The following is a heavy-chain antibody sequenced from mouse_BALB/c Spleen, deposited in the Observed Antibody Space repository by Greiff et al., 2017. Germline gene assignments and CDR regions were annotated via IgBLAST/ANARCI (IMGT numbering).Heavy chain of an antibody. CDR2: ISYSGST. V-gene: IGHV3-2*02. Sequence: EVQGVESGPGLVKPSQSLSLTCTVTGYSITSDYAWNWIRQFPGNKLEWMGYISYSGSTSYNPSLKSRISITRDTSKNQFFLQLNSVTTEDTATYYCAREEDYYGSRSWFAYWGQGTLVTVSA. CDR1: GYSITSDYA. D-gene: IGHD1-1*01. J-gene: IGHJ3*01. CDR3: AREEDYYGSRSWFAY.